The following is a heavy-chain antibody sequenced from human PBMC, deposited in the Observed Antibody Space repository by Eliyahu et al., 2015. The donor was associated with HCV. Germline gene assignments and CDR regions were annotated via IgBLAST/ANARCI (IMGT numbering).Heavy chain of an antibody. J-gene: IGHJ6*02. D-gene: IGHD5-24*01. V-gene: IGHV3-30*18. CDR2: ISYDGSNK. CDR1: GFTFSSYG. CDR3: AKMGTVYYYYGMDV. Sequence: QVQLVESGGGVVQPGRSLRLSCAASGFTFSSYGMHWVRQAPGQGLEWVAVISYDGSNKYYADSVKGRFTISRDNSKNTLYLQMNSLRAEDTAVYYCAKMGTVYYYYGMDVWGQGTTVTVSS.